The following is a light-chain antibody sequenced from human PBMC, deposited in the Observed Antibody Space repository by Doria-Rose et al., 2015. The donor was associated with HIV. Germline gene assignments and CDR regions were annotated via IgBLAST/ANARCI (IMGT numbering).Light chain of an antibody. Sequence: TQSPGTLSLSPGERATLSCRASQSFSSTDLAWYQQTPGQAPSLLIYDGSTMATGIPDRFSASESGTVFTLTINRLEPEDFALYYCHQYGTSWTFGQGTKVEI. CDR3: HQYGTSWT. V-gene: IGKV3-20*01. J-gene: IGKJ1*01. CDR2: DGS. CDR1: QSFSSTD.